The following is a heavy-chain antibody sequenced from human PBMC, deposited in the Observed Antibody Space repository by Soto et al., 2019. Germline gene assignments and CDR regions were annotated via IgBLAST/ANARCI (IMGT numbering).Heavy chain of an antibody. CDR1: GFTFTSSA. Sequence: SVKVSCKASGFTFTSSAMQWVRQARGQRLEWIGWIVVGSGNTNYAQKFQERVTITRDMSTSTAYMELSSLRSEDTAVYYCAARFNYYDSSGYGYGMDVWGQGTTVTVS. V-gene: IGHV1-58*02. J-gene: IGHJ6*02. CDR2: IVVGSGNT. D-gene: IGHD3-22*01. CDR3: AARFNYYDSSGYGYGMDV.